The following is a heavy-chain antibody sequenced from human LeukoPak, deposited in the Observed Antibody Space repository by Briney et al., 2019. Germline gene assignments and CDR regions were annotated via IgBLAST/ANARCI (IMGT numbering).Heavy chain of an antibody. CDR3: ARDIVVPGRHYYYYMDV. J-gene: IGHJ6*03. CDR2: INYSGST. D-gene: IGHD6-19*01. V-gene: IGHV4-34*01. Sequence: SETLSLTCAIYSEPFSGYFWSWIRQPPGKGLEWIGEINYSGSTNYNPSLKSRVTISVDTSKNQFSLKLSSVTAADTAVYYCARDIVVPGRHYYYYMDVWGKGTTVTVSS. CDR1: SEPFSGYF.